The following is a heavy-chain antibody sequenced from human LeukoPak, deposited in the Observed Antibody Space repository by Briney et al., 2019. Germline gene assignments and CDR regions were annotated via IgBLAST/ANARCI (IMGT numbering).Heavy chain of an antibody. V-gene: IGHV4-39*01. CDR1: GGSFSNTGYY. D-gene: IGHD2-21*01. CDR3: YVDF. J-gene: IGHJ4*02. CDR2: INYSGST. Sequence: PSETLSLTCSVSGGSFSNTGYYWGWVRQPPGKGLEWIATINYSGSTYYNPSLLSRVTISVDPSKIQLSLNHCVSHPSTYGISPDYVDFWGQGTLVIVSS.